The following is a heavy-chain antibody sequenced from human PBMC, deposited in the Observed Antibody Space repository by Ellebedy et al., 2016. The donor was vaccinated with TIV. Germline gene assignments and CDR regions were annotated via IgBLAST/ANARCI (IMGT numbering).Heavy chain of an antibody. CDR3: ARGSLSGGDCYYCYY. V-gene: IGHV1-2*02. D-gene: IGHD2-21*02. Sequence: ASVKVSXXASGYTFTGYYMHWVRQAPGQGLEWMGWINPNSGGTNYAQKFQGRVTMTRDTSISTAYMELSRLRSDDTAVYYCARGSLSGGDCYYCYYWGQGTLVTVSS. CDR2: INPNSGGT. CDR1: GYTFTGYY. J-gene: IGHJ4*02.